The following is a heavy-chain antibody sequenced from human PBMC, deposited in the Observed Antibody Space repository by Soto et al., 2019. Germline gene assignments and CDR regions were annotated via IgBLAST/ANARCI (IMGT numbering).Heavy chain of an antibody. CDR1: GFTLGDYA. J-gene: IGHJ6*02. Sequence: QPGGSLRLSCTASGFTLGDYAMSWVRQAPGKGHEWVGFIRSKAYGGTTEYSASVKVRFTISRDDSKSIAYLQMNSLKTEYTAVYYSTRYRRQTRITIFSIGMNVWGQGTTVTVSS. CDR2: IRSKAYGGTT. V-gene: IGHV3-49*04. CDR3: TRYRRQTRITIFSIGMNV. D-gene: IGHD3-9*01.